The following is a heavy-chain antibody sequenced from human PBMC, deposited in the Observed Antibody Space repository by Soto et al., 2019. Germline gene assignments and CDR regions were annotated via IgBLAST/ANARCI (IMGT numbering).Heavy chain of an antibody. CDR3: ARDRPSRDSFYYGLDV. J-gene: IGHJ6*02. CDR1: GITSNNYN. D-gene: IGHD6-13*01. V-gene: IGHV3-21*01. CDR2: ISSSGSYI. Sequence: QLVESGGGLVKPGGSLRLSCAASGITSNNYNMNWVRQAPGKGLEWVSSISSSGSYIHHADSVKGRFTIYRDNAKNSLFLQMDSLRAEDTAVYYCARDRPSRDSFYYGLDVWGQGTTVTVS.